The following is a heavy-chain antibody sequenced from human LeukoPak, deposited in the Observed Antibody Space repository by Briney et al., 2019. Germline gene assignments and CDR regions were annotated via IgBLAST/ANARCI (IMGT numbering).Heavy chain of an antibody. Sequence: SETLSLTCTVSGDSTSSDRYYGGWVRQPPGKGLEWIGNIYYSGSTYYNPSLKSRVTMSVDTSKNQFSLKLSSVTAADTAVYYCARAGRRAFYGSGSRNWFDPWGQGTLVTVSS. CDR1: GDSTSSDRYY. CDR3: ARAGRRAFYGSGSRNWFDP. CDR2: IYYSGST. J-gene: IGHJ5*02. D-gene: IGHD3-10*01. V-gene: IGHV4-39*01.